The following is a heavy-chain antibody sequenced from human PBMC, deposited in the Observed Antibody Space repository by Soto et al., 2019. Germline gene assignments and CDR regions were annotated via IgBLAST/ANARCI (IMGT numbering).Heavy chain of an antibody. V-gene: IGHV4-59*01. CDR2: IYYSGST. CDR1: GGSISSYY. J-gene: IGHJ4*02. D-gene: IGHD3-10*01. CDR3: ARVDWGSGSYYNTFDY. Sequence: PSETLSLTCTVSGGSISSYYWSWIRQPPGKGLEWIGYIYYSGSTNYNPSLQGRVTMTTDTSTSTAYMELRSLRSDDTAVYYCARVDWGSGSYYNTFDYWGQGTLVTVSS.